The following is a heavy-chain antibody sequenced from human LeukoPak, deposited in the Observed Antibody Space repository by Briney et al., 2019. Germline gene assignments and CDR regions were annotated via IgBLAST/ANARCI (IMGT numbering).Heavy chain of an antibody. J-gene: IGHJ3*02. CDR3: AREGLTTTPNNAFDI. V-gene: IGHV3-33*08. D-gene: IGHD1-1*01. Sequence: GGSLRLSCAASGFTFSSYAMHWVRQAPGKGLEWVAVIWSDENKNYYGDSVKGRFTISRDNFKRTLYLQMNSLRVEDTAVYYCAREGLTTTPNNAFDIWGQGTTVTVSS. CDR2: IWSDENKN. CDR1: GFTFSSYA.